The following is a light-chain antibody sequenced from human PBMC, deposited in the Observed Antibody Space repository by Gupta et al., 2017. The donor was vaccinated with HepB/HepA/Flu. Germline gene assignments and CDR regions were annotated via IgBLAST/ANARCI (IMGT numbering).Light chain of an antibody. J-gene: IGKJ1*01. V-gene: IGKV4-1*01. CDR1: QSVLYSSNNKNY. Sequence: DIVMTQSPYSLAVSLGERATINCKSSQSVLYSSNNKNYLTWYQHKPGQPPKLLLYWASTRQSGVPDRFSGSGSGTDFTLTISSLQAEDVAVYYCQQYYTSPRTFGQGTKVEIK. CDR2: WAS. CDR3: QQYYTSPRT.